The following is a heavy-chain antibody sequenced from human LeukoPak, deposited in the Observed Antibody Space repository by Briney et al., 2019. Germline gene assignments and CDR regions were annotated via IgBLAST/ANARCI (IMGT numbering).Heavy chain of an antibody. D-gene: IGHD1-26*01. CDR2: ISSNGGST. J-gene: IGHJ4*02. V-gene: IGHV3-64*01. CDR1: GFTFSSYA. Sequence: PGGSLRLSCAASGFTFSSYAMHWVRQAPGKGLEYVSAISSNGGSTYYANSVKGRFIISRDNSKSTLYLQMGSLRAEDMAVYYCARGSSVGTTGHYDYWGQGSLVTVSS. CDR3: ARGSSVGTTGHYDY.